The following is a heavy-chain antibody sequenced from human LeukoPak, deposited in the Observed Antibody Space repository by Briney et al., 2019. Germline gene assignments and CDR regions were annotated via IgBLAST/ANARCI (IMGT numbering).Heavy chain of an antibody. Sequence: ASVKVSCKASGYTFTGYYMHWVRQAPGQGLEWMGRINPNSGGTNYAQKFRGRVTMTRDTSISTAYMELSRLRSDDTAVYYCARDLYYDSSGYTYFDYWGQGTLVTVSS. V-gene: IGHV1-2*06. J-gene: IGHJ4*02. CDR2: INPNSGGT. CDR1: GYTFTGYY. D-gene: IGHD3-22*01. CDR3: ARDLYYDSSGYTYFDY.